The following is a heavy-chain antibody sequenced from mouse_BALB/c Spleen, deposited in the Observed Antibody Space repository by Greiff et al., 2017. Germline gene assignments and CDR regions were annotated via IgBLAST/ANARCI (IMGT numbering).Heavy chain of an antibody. V-gene: IGHV14-4*02. CDR2: IDPENGDT. Sequence: VQLKESGAELVRSGASVKLSCTASGFNIKDYYMHWVKQRPEQGLEWIGWIDPENGDTEYAPKFQGKATMTADTSSNTAYLQLSSLTSEDTAVYYCLITTVGAMDYWGQGTSVTVSS. CDR3: LITTVGAMDY. CDR1: GFNIKDYY. J-gene: IGHJ4*01. D-gene: IGHD1-1*01.